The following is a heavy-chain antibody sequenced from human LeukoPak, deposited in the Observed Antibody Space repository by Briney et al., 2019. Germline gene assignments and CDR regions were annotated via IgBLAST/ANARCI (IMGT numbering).Heavy chain of an antibody. CDR1: GYTFTSYY. D-gene: IGHD1-1*01. CDR3: ARDYNWSFDS. Sequence: ASVKVSCKASGYTFTSYYVHWVRQAPGQGLEWMGIITHTDGRKTYAQRLQGRVTMTRDTSTNTVYMELSSLTSEDTAIYYCARDYNWSFDSWGQGTLVTVPS. J-gene: IGHJ4*02. V-gene: IGHV1-46*01. CDR2: ITHTDGRK.